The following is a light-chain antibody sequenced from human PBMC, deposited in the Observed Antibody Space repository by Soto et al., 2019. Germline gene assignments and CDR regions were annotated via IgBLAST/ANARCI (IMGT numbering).Light chain of an antibody. CDR3: QFYDSSLSGYYV. CDR1: SSNIGAGYD. CDR2: GNS. Sequence: QSVRTQPPSVSGAPGQRVTISCTGSSSNIGAGYDGHWYQQLPGTAPKLLIYGNSNRPSGVPDRFSGSKSGTSASLAITGLQAEDEADYYCQFYDSSLSGYYVFGTGTKVTVL. V-gene: IGLV1-40*01. J-gene: IGLJ1*01.